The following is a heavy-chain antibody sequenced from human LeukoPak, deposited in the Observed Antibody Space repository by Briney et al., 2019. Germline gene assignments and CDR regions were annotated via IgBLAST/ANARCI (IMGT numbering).Heavy chain of an antibody. CDR2: INPSGGST. CDR3: AREGDYGDSDDAFDI. D-gene: IGHD4-17*01. CDR1: GGTFSSYA. V-gene: IGHV1-46*01. J-gene: IGHJ3*02. Sequence: GSSVKVSCKASGGTFSSYAISWVRQAPGQGLEWMGIINPSGGSTSYAQKFQGRVTMTRDMSTSTVYMELSSLRSEGTAVYYCAREGDYGDSDDAFDIWGQGTMVTVSS.